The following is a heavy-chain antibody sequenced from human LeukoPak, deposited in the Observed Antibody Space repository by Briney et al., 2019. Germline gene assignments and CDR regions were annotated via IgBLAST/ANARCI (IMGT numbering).Heavy chain of an antibody. V-gene: IGHV4-39*01. J-gene: IGHJ6*03. Sequence: SETLSLTCTVSGGSISSSSYDWGWIRQPPGKGLEWIGSIYYSGSTYYNPSLKSRVTISVDTSKNQFSLKLSSVTAADTAVYYCARHSSGYYYHYYYYMDVWGKGTTVTVSS. CDR1: GGSISSSSYD. D-gene: IGHD3-22*01. CDR3: ARHSSGYYYHYYYYMDV. CDR2: IYYSGST.